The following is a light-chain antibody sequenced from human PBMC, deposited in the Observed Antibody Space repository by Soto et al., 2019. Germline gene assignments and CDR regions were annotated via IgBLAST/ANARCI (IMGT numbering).Light chain of an antibody. CDR3: QVWDSSSDLHVV. J-gene: IGLJ2*01. CDR1: NIGSKS. CDR2: YDS. V-gene: IGLV3-21*04. Sequence: SYELTQPPSVSVAPGKTARITCGGNNIGSKSVHWYQQKPGQAPVLVIYYDSDRPSGIPERFSGSNSGNTATLTISRVEAGDEADYYCQVWDSSSDLHVVFGGETKLTVL.